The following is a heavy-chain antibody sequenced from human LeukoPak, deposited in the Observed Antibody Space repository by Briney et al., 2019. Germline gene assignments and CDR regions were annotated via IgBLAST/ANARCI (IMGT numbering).Heavy chain of an antibody. CDR2: INPSGGST. J-gene: IGHJ6*02. Sequence: ASVTVSCKASGYTFTSYYMHWVRQAPGQGLEWMGIINPSGGSTSYAQKFQGRVTMTRDTSTSTVYMELSSLRSEDTAVYYCARDRIAAAGRASENYYYYYGMDVWGQGTTVTVSS. D-gene: IGHD6-13*01. CDR1: GYTFTSYY. CDR3: ARDRIAAAGRASENYYYYYGMDV. V-gene: IGHV1-46*01.